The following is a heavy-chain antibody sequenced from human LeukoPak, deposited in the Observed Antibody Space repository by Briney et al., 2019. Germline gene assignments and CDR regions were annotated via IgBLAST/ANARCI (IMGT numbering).Heavy chain of an antibody. V-gene: IGHV3-9*01. Sequence: GGSLRLSCAVSGFTFDDYAMHWVRQVPGKGLEWVSGINWNSDSIGYADSVKGRFTISRDNAKNSLYLQMNSLRAEDTAVYYCAKVDYYDSSGNYPNWFDPWGQGTLVTFSS. D-gene: IGHD3-22*01. CDR3: AKVDYYDSSGNYPNWFDP. J-gene: IGHJ5*02. CDR2: INWNSDSI. CDR1: GFTFDDYA.